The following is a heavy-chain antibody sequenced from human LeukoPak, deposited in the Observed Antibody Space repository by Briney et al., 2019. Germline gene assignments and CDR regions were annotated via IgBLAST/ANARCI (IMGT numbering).Heavy chain of an antibody. Sequence: KPWGSLRLSCAASGFIFSNHAMTWIRQAPGKGLEWIGTIYYSGSTYYNPSLKSRLTMSVDTSKNHFSLRLSSVTAADTAVYYCARPRVGSSSWSSFDYWGQGTLVTVSS. CDR3: ARPRVGSSSWSSFDY. CDR1: GFIFSNHA. CDR2: IYYSGST. D-gene: IGHD6-6*01. J-gene: IGHJ4*02. V-gene: IGHV4-39*01.